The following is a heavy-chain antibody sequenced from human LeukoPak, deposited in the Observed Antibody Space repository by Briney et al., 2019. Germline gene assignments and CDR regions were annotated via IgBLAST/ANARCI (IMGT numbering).Heavy chain of an antibody. CDR2: INPSGGST. Sequence: ASVKVSCKASGYTFTSYYMHWVRQAPGQGLEWMGIINPSGGSTSYAQKFQGRVTMTRDMSTSTVYMELSSLRSEDTAVYYCARGRGLVVPAAILDYWGQGTLVTVSS. D-gene: IGHD2-2*02. V-gene: IGHV1-46*01. CDR1: GYTFTSYY. J-gene: IGHJ4*02. CDR3: ARGRGLVVPAAILDY.